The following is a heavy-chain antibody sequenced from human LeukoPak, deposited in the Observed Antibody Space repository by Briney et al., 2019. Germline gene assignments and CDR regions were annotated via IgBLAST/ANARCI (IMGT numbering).Heavy chain of an antibody. V-gene: IGHV1-18*01. CDR1: GYTFTSYG. Sequence: ASVKVSCKASGYTFTSYGISWVRQAPGQGLEWVGWISAYNGNTNYAQKLQGRVTMTTDTSTSTAYMELRSLRSDDTAVYYCARYSVVVVPAAITSNYYYYYYMDVWGKGTTVTVSS. J-gene: IGHJ6*03. CDR2: ISAYNGNT. CDR3: ARYSVVVVPAAITSNYYYYYYMDV. D-gene: IGHD2-2*02.